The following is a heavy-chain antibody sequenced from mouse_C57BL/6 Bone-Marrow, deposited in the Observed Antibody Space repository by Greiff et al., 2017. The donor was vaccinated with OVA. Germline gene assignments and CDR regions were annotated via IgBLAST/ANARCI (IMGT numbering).Heavy chain of an antibody. D-gene: IGHD2-2*01. J-gene: IGHJ2*01. CDR3: ARYGYAFDY. CDR2: INPYNGGT. V-gene: IGHV1-19*01. CDR1: GYTFTDYY. Sequence: EVQLQQSGPVLVKPGASVKMSCKASGYTFTDYYMNWVKQSHGKSLEWIGVINPYNGGTSYNQKFKGKATLTVDKSSSTAYMELNSLTSEDSAVYYCARYGYAFDYWGQGTTLTVSS.